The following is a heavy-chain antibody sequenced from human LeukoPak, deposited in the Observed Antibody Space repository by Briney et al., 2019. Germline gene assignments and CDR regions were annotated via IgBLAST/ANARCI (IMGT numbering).Heavy chain of an antibody. Sequence: GGSLRLSCAASGFTFSDYYMMCIRQAPGKGLEGVSYISSSSTYTNYADSVKGRFTISRDNAKNSLYLQMNSLRAEDTAVYYCARYRSIGGFDIWGQGTMVTVSS. CDR1: GFTFSDYY. CDR3: ARYRSIGGFDI. CDR2: ISSSSTYT. J-gene: IGHJ3*02. D-gene: IGHD2-2*01. V-gene: IGHV3-11*03.